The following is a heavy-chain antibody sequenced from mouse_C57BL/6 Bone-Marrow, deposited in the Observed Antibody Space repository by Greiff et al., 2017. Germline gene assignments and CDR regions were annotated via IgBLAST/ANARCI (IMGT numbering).Heavy chain of an antibody. J-gene: IGHJ3*01. V-gene: IGHV1-55*01. CDR2: IYPGSGST. CDR1: GYTFTSYW. Sequence: QVHVKQPGAELVKPGASVKMSCKASGYTFTSYWITWVKQRPGQGLEWIGDIYPGSGSTNYNEKFKSKATLTVDTSSSTAYMQLSSLTSEDSAVYYCAREGFYDGYYSWFAYWGQGTLVTVSA. D-gene: IGHD2-3*01. CDR3: AREGFYDGYYSWFAY.